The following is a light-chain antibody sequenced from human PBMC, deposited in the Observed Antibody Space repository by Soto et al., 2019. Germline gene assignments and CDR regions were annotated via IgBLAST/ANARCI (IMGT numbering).Light chain of an antibody. CDR1: QSVDSTY. V-gene: IGKV3-20*01. J-gene: IGKJ1*01. CDR3: QQYGRSPRT. Sequence: EIVLTQSPGTLSLSPGERATLSCRASQSVDSTYLAWYQQKPGQAPRLLIYGASSRDTGIPDRFSGSGSGTDFTLTISRLEPEDFAVYYCQQYGRSPRTFGQGTRVEI. CDR2: GAS.